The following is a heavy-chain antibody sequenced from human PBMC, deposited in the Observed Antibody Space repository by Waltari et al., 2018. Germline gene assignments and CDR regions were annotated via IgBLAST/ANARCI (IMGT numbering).Heavy chain of an antibody. V-gene: IGHV3-43*01. CDR3: AKDISCSNTSCYRGYYYYYGMEV. D-gene: IGHD2-2*01. CDR2: ISWDGGST. CDR1: GFTFDDYT. J-gene: IGHJ6*02. Sequence: EVQLVESGGVVVQPGGSLRLSCAASGFTFDDYTMHWVRQAPGKGLEWVSLISWDGGSTYYADSVKGRFTISRDNSKNSLYLQMNSLRTEDTALYYCAKDISCSNTSCYRGYYYYYGMEVWGQGTTVTVSS.